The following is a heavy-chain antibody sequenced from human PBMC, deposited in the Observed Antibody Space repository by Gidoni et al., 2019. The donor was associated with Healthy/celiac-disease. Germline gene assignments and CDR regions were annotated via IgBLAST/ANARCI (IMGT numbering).Heavy chain of an antibody. V-gene: IGHV3-21*01. J-gene: IGHJ4*02. CDR2: ISSSSSYI. CDR1: GFTFSSYS. Sequence: EVQLVESGGGLVKPGGSLRLSCAASGFTFSSYSMNWVRQAPGKGLEWVSYISSSSSYIYYADSVKGRFTISRDNAKNSLYLQMNSLRAEDTAVYYCARDVEWQYYFDYWGQGTLVTVSS. D-gene: IGHD3-3*01. CDR3: ARDVEWQYYFDY.